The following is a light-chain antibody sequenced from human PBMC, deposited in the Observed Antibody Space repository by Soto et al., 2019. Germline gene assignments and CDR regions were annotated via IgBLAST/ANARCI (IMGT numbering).Light chain of an antibody. CDR2: WAS. CDR3: QQYYSTPLT. CDR1: QSVLYSSNNKNY. J-gene: IGKJ4*01. Sequence: DIVMTQSPDSLAVSLGDSATINCKSSQSVLYSSNNKNYLAWYQQEPGQPPKLLIYWASTRESGVPDRLSGRGSGTDFTLTISSLQAEYVAVYYCQQYYSTPLTFGGGTKVEIK. V-gene: IGKV4-1*01.